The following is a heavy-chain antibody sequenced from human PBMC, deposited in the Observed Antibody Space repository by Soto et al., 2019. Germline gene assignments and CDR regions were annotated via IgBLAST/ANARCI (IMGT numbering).Heavy chain of an antibody. Sequence: PSETLSLTCTVSGGSISSYYWSWIRQPPGKGLEWIGYIYYSGSTNYNPSLKSRVTISVDTSKNQFSLKLSSVTAADTAVYYCARQVRGIVVVPAENWFDPWGQGTLVTVSS. J-gene: IGHJ5*02. CDR2: IYYSGST. D-gene: IGHD2-2*01. CDR1: GGSISSYY. CDR3: ARQVRGIVVVPAENWFDP. V-gene: IGHV4-59*08.